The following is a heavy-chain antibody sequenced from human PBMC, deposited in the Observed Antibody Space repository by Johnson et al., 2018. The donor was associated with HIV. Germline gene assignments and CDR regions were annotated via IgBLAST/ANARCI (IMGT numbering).Heavy chain of an antibody. V-gene: IGHV3-33*08. Sequence: QVQLVESGGALVQPGGSLRLSCAASGFSFSTNWMTWVRQAPGKGLEWVAFIRYDGNNKYYADSVQGRFTISRDNAKNSLYLQMNSLRAEDTAVYYCARIVGATLAFDIWGQGTMVTVSS. CDR2: IRYDGNNK. J-gene: IGHJ3*02. D-gene: IGHD1-26*01. CDR3: ARIVGATLAFDI. CDR1: GFSFSTNW.